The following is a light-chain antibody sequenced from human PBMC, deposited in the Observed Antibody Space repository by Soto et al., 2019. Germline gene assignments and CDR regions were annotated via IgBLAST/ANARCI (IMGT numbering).Light chain of an antibody. V-gene: IGLV2-14*01. J-gene: IGLJ2*01. Sequence: QSALTQPASVPASPGQSITISCTGTSTDIGGFDSVSWYQQHPGKAPKLMIYDVTDRPSGVSNRFSGSKSGDTASLTISGLQAEDEADYYCSSYTTSSTLVFGGGTKLTVL. CDR1: STDIGGFDS. CDR2: DVT. CDR3: SSYTTSSTLV.